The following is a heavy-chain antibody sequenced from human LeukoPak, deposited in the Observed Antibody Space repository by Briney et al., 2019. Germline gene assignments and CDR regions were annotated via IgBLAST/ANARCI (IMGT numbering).Heavy chain of an antibody. V-gene: IGHV3-23*01. CDR1: GFTFSSYE. CDR2: ISRSGGST. CDR3: AKEDAEYFQH. Sequence: PGGSLRLSCAASGFTFSSYEMNWVRQAPGKGLEWVSDISRSGGSTYYADSVKGRFTISRDDSKNTLYLQMNSLRGEDTAVYYCAKEDAEYFQHWGRGTLVTVSS. J-gene: IGHJ1*01.